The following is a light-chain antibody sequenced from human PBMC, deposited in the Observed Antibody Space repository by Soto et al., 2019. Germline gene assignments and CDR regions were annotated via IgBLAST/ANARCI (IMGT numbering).Light chain of an antibody. V-gene: IGKV1-8*01. CDR1: QGISSY. J-gene: IGKJ1*01. CDR2: AAS. CDR3: QQYYSYPQWT. Sequence: AIRMTQSPSSLSASTGDRVTITCRVSQGISSYLAWYQQKPGKAPKLLIYAASTLQSGVPSRFSGSGSGTDFTLTISCLQSEDFATYYCQQYYSYPQWTFGQGTKVEIK.